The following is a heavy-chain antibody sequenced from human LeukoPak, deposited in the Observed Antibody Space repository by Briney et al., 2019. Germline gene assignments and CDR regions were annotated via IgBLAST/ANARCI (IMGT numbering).Heavy chain of an antibody. CDR3: ARDLISGAYTFDY. V-gene: IGHV3-69-1*02. D-gene: IGHD1-26*01. Sequence: PGGSLRLSCAASGFSFSDFSMNWVRQVPGKGLEWVSYISSSGIVYYGDSVKGRFTISRDNAKNSLYLQMNSLRDEDTAVYYCARDLISGAYTFDYWGRGTLVTVSS. J-gene: IGHJ4*02. CDR1: GFSFSDFS. CDR2: ISSSGIV.